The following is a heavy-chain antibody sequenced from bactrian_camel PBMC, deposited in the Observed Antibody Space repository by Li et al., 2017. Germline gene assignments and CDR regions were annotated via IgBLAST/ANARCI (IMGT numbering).Heavy chain of an antibody. V-gene: IGHV3S55*01. Sequence: VQLVESGGGSVQAGGSLRLSCVGTGLPYSDCAMAWYRQATGKEREAVAAIVRGSHTDYHAAVKGRFTISQDTPKNTVYLQMNNLQPEDTAVYYCAAARDWASCAPATRMMYWDQGTQVTVS. CDR1: GLPYSDCA. D-gene: IGHD1*01. CDR2: IVRGSHT. CDR3: AAARDWASCAPATRMMY. J-gene: IGHJ4*01.